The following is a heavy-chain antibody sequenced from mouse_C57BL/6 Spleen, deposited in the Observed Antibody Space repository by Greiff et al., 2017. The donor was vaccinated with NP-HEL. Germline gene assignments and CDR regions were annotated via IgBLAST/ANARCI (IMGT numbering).Heavy chain of an antibody. V-gene: IGHV1-62-2*01. D-gene: IGHD1-1*01. CDR3: ARHGITTVVADWYFDV. Sequence: VQLVESGAELVKPGASVKLSCKASGYTFTEYTIHWVKQRSGQGLEWIGWFYPGSGSIKYNEKFKDKATLTADKSSSTVYMELSRLISEDSAVYFCARHGITTVVADWYFDVWGTGTTVTVSS. J-gene: IGHJ1*03. CDR1: GYTFTEYT. CDR2: FYPGSGSI.